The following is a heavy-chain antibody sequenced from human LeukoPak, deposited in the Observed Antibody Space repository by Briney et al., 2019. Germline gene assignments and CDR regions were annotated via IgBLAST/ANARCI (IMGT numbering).Heavy chain of an antibody. CDR1: GFTFSSYG. Sequence: GGSLRLSCAASGFTFSSYGMSWVRQAPGKGLEWVSAISGSGGSTYYADSVKGRFTISRDNSKNTLYLQMNSLRAEDTAVYYCAKDFLAPPGIVATSYWGQGTLVTVSS. J-gene: IGHJ4*02. V-gene: IGHV3-23*01. CDR2: ISGSGGST. D-gene: IGHD5-12*01. CDR3: AKDFLAPPGIVATSY.